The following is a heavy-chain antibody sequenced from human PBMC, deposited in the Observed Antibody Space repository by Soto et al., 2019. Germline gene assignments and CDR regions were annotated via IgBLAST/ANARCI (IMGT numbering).Heavy chain of an antibody. CDR1: GGTFSSYA. Sequence: GASVKVSCKASGGTFSSYAISWVRQAPGQGLEWMGGIIPIFGTANYAQKFQGRVTITADESTSTAYMELSSLRSEDTAVYYCARGRVLDVPYSSSLRSGMDVWGQGTTVTVS. CDR2: IIPIFGTA. D-gene: IGHD6-6*01. CDR3: ARGRVLDVPYSSSLRSGMDV. J-gene: IGHJ6*02. V-gene: IGHV1-69*13.